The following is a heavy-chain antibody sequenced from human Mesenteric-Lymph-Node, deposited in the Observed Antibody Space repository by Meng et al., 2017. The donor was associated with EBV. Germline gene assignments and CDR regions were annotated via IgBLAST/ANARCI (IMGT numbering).Heavy chain of an antibody. D-gene: IGHD3-22*01. Sequence: QVQLQESGPGLVKPSPTLSLTCTVSGDSISSTDYYWSWVRQPPGKGLEWIGYIYYSGSRYYNPSLKSRVTISVDTSKNQFSLKLSSVTAADTAVYYCARVTGKIYYDGSGYPEAFDYWGQGTLVTVSS. V-gene: IGHV4-30-4*01. CDR2: IYYSGSR. CDR3: ARVTGKIYYDGSGYPEAFDY. CDR1: GDSISSTDYY. J-gene: IGHJ4*02.